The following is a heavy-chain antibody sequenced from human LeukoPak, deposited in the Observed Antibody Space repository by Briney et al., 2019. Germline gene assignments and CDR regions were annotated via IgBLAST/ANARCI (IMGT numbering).Heavy chain of an antibody. Sequence: GGSLRLSCAASGFTFSSYGMHWVRQAPGKGLEWVGRIKSKTDGGTTDYAAPVKGRFTISRDDSKNTLYLQMNSLKIEDTAVYYCTTVGSCSGGSCASMDVWGQGTTVTVSS. D-gene: IGHD2-15*01. J-gene: IGHJ6*02. CDR3: TTVGSCSGGSCASMDV. CDR1: GFTFSSYG. CDR2: IKSKTDGGTT. V-gene: IGHV3-15*01.